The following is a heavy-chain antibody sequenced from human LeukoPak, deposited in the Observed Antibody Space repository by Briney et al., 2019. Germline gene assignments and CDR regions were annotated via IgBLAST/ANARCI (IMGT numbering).Heavy chain of an antibody. V-gene: IGHV4-34*01. CDR3: GRGRCIAAAGSYYYYGLDV. Sequence: SETLSLTCAVYGGSFSSYYWSWIRQPPAKGMEWNGEINHSGSTTYNPSLKGRATISVDGSKTQSSLNLSAVTVAATAMSSYGRGRCIAAAGSYYYYGLDVWGQGTTVTVSS. D-gene: IGHD6-13*01. CDR2: INHSGST. CDR1: GGSFSSYY. J-gene: IGHJ6*02.